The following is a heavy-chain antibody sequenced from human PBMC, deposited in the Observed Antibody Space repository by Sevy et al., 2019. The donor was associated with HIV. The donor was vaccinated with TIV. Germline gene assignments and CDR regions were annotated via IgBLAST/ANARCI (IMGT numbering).Heavy chain of an antibody. J-gene: IGHJ4*02. CDR3: AKAMDTWIQLWSLIDY. D-gene: IGHD5-18*01. V-gene: IGHV3-30*18. CDR1: GFTFNTYG. Sequence: GGSLRLSCAASGFTFNTYGMHWVRQAPGKGLEWVAVVSYDGSNKYYADSVQGRFTISRVNARKTLYLQVNSLRTEDTAVYYGAKAMDTWIQLWSLIDYWGQGTLVTVSS. CDR2: VSYDGSNK.